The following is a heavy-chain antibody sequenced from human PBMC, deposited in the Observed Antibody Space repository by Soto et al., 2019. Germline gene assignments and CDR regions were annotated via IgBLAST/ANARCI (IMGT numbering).Heavy chain of an antibody. V-gene: IGHV3-53*01. J-gene: IGHJ3*02. Sequence: PGGCLKLASASSGFTVNSNYMSWVRQAPGKGLEWVSVIYSGGSTYYADSVKGRFTISRDNSKNTLYLQMNSLRAEDTAVYYCASVLGAVATDDAFDIWGQGTMVTVSS. CDR3: ASVLGAVATDDAFDI. CDR2: IYSGGST. D-gene: IGHD6-19*01. CDR1: GFTVNSNY.